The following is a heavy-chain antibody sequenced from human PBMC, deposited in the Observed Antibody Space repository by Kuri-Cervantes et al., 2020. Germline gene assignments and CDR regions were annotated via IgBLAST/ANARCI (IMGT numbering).Heavy chain of an antibody. CDR2: ISYDGSNK. V-gene: IGHV3-30*18. J-gene: IGHJ6*02. D-gene: IGHD2-2*01. CDR3: AKERGYCSSTSCLRRGYYYYGMDV. Sequence: GGSLRLSCAASGFTFSSYGMHWVRQAPGQGLEWVAVISYDGSNKYNVDSVKGRFTISRDNSKSTLYLQMNSLRAEDTAVYYCAKERGYCSSTSCLRRGYYYYGMDVWGQGTTVTVSS. CDR1: GFTFSSYG.